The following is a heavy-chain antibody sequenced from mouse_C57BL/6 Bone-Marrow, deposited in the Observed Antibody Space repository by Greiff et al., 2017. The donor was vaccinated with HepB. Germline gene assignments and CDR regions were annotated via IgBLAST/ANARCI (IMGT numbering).Heavy chain of an antibody. J-gene: IGHJ4*01. D-gene: IGHD1-1*01. V-gene: IGHV5-4*01. CDR2: ISDGGSYT. CDR3: ARVTDAMDY. CDR1: GFTFSSYA. Sequence: EVQLVESGGGLVKPGGSLKLSCAASGFTFSSYAMSWVRQTPEKRLEWVATISDGGSYTYYPDNVKGRFTISRDNAKNNLYLQMSHLKSEDTAMYYCARVTDAMDYWGQGTSVTVSS.